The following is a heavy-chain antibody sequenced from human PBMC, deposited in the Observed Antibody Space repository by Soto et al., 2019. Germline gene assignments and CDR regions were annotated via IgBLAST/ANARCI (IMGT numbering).Heavy chain of an antibody. CDR1: GYTFTSYY. Sequence: GASVKVSCKASGYTFTSYYMHWVRQAPGQGLEWMGIINPSGGSTSYAQKFQGRVTMTRDTSTSTVYMELSSLRSEDTAVYYCAREFWGTMVRGVPLLYFDYWGQGTLVTVSS. D-gene: IGHD3-10*01. J-gene: IGHJ4*02. CDR3: AREFWGTMVRGVPLLYFDY. CDR2: INPSGGST. V-gene: IGHV1-46*01.